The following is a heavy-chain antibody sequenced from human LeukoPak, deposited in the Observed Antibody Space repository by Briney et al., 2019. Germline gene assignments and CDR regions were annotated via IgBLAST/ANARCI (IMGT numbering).Heavy chain of an antibody. CDR1: GFTFDDYA. V-gene: IGHV3-9*01. CDR3: ARDRHSSSWYSYFDY. Sequence: PGRSLRLSCAASGFTFDDYAMHWVRQAPGKGLEWVSGISWNSGSIGYADSVKGRFTISRDNAKNSLYLQMNSLRAEDTAVYYCARDRHSSSWYSYFDYWGQGTLVTVSS. J-gene: IGHJ4*02. CDR2: ISWNSGSI. D-gene: IGHD6-13*01.